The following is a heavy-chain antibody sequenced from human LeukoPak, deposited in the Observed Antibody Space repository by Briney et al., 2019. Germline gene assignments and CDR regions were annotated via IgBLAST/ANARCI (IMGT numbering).Heavy chain of an antibody. Sequence: GGSLRLSCAASGFTFSSYAMNWVRQAPGKGLEWVSAISGSGGSTYYADSVKGRFTISRDNSKNTLYMQMNSLRAEDTAVYYCAKSHDSSGSDYWGQGTLVTVSS. J-gene: IGHJ4*02. V-gene: IGHV3-23*01. D-gene: IGHD3-22*01. CDR1: GFTFSSYA. CDR3: AKSHDSSGSDY. CDR2: ISGSGGST.